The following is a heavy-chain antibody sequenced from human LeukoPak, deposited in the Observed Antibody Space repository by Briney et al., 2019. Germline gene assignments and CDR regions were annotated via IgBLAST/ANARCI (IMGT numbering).Heavy chain of an antibody. J-gene: IGHJ2*01. CDR2: IYSSGST. CDR3: ARETTGTRFDWFFDL. V-gene: IGHV4-59*01. CDR1: GGSISSYY. D-gene: IGHD1-1*01. Sequence: SETLSLTCTVSGGSISSYYWSWIRQPPGKGLEWIGYIYSSGSTNYNPTLKSRLTISVDASKNQFSLKLTSVTAADTAVYYCARETTGTRFDWFFDLWGRGTLVTVSS.